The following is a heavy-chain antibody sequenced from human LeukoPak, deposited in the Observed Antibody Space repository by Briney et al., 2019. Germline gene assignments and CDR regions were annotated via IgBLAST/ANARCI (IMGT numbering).Heavy chain of an antibody. D-gene: IGHD3-3*01. CDR1: GGSISSYF. V-gene: IGHV4-59*01. CDR2: IYYSWST. CDR3: ARGGSYYDFWSGYYDYYYYMDV. J-gene: IGHJ6*03. Sequence: SETLSLTCTVSGGSISSYFWSWIRQPPAKGLEGMGYIYYSWSTNYNPSLKSRVTISVDTSKNQFSLRLTSVTAADTAVYYCARGGSYYDFWSGYYDYYYYMDVWGKGTTVTVSS.